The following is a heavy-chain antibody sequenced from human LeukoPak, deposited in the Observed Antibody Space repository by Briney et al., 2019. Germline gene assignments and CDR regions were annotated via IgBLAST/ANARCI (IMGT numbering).Heavy chain of an antibody. D-gene: IGHD3-3*01. J-gene: IGHJ6*03. CDR2: ISAYNCNT. V-gene: IGHV1-18*01. CDR3: AGDRYDFWGGQGNYYMDV. Sequence: ASVKVSCKASGYTFTNYGISWVRQAPGQGLEWMAWISAYNCNTNYGKKLQGRVTMTTDTSTSTAYMELRSLRSDDTAVYYCAGDRYDFWGGQGNYYMDVWGKGTTVTVSS. CDR1: GYTFTNYG.